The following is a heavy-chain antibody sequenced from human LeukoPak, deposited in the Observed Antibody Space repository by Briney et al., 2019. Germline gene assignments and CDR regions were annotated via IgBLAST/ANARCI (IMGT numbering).Heavy chain of an antibody. CDR2: IYSGGST. CDR1: GFTVSSNY. Sequence: GGSLRLSCAASGFTVSSNYMSRVRQAPGKGLEWVSIIYSGGSTYYADSVKGRFTISRDNSKNTLYLQMNSLRAEDTAVYYCARGLVGATTADYWGQGTLVTVSS. CDR3: ARGLVGATTADY. V-gene: IGHV3-53*01. D-gene: IGHD1-26*01. J-gene: IGHJ4*02.